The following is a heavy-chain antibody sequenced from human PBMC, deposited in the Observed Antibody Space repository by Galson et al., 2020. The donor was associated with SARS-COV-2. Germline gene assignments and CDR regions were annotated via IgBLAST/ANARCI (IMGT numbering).Heavy chain of an antibody. Sequence: GESLKISCAASGFTFSNSGMHWVRQAPGKGLEWVAIIWYDGSDEYYADSVKGRFTISRDNSKNTMYLQMDSLRAEDTAVYYCAREEMITFGESSEAFDLWGQGTTVIVSS. D-gene: IGHD3-16*01. CDR1: GFTFSNSG. CDR2: IWYDGSDE. V-gene: IGHV3-33*01. CDR3: AREEMITFGESSEAFDL. J-gene: IGHJ3*01.